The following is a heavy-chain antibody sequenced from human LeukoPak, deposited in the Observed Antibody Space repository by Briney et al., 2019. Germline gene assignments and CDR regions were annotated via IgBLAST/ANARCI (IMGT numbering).Heavy chain of an antibody. CDR2: ISWNSGSI. CDR3: AKDIGFESWYYFDY. Sequence: PGGSLRLSCAASGFTFDDYAMHWVRQAPGKGLEWVSGISWNSGSIGYADSVKGRFTISRDNAKNSLYLQMNSLRAEDMALYYCAKDIGFESWYYFDYWGQGTLVTVSS. CDR1: GFTFDDYA. V-gene: IGHV3-9*03. J-gene: IGHJ4*02. D-gene: IGHD6-13*01.